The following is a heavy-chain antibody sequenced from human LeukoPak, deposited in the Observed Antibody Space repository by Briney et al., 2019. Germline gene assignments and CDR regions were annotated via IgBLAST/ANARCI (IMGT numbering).Heavy chain of an antibody. D-gene: IGHD6-13*01. CDR1: GFTFSSYG. Sequence: PGGSLRLSCAASGFTFSSYGMHWVRQAPGKGLEWVAVISYDGSNKYYADSVKGRFTISRDNSKNTLYLQMNSLRAEDTAVYYCARHLYSSDVDAFDIWGQGTMVTVSS. CDR2: ISYDGSNK. CDR3: ARHLYSSDVDAFDI. V-gene: IGHV3-30*03. J-gene: IGHJ3*02.